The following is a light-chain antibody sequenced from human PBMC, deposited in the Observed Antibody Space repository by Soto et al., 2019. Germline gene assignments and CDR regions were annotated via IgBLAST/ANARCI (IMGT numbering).Light chain of an antibody. V-gene: IGKV3-11*01. Sequence: EVVLTQSPATLSLSPGERATLSCRASQNVRGYLAWFQQKPGQAPRLLIYDASNRASGIPARFSGSGSGTDFTLTISGLEPEDFAIYYCQQRYAWPPITFGQGTRLEIK. CDR2: DAS. CDR1: QNVRGY. J-gene: IGKJ5*01. CDR3: QQRYAWPPIT.